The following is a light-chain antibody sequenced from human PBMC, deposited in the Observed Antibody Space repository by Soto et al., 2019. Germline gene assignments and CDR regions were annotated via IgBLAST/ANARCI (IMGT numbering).Light chain of an antibody. CDR3: QQSYSSPPT. J-gene: IGKJ1*01. Sequence: DRQTTQSPSSLSASVEDRRSMTCRASQSISNHLNWYQQKPGKAPKLLIFAASSLQSGVPSRFSGSRSGPDFTLTISSLQPEDFATYYCQQSYSSPPTFGQGTKVDIK. CDR2: AAS. V-gene: IGKV1-39*01. CDR1: QSISNH.